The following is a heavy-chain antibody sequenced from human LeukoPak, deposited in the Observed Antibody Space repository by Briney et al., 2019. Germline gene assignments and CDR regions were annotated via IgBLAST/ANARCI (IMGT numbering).Heavy chain of an antibody. CDR1: GYTFTSYG. CDR3: ARDQGYVLRYFVWLGLGAFDI. J-gene: IGHJ3*02. CDR2: ISAYNGNT. D-gene: IGHD3-9*01. V-gene: IGHV1-18*01. Sequence: GASVKVSCKASGYTFTSYGISWVRQAPGQGLEWMGWISAYNGNTNYAQKLQGRVTMTTDTSTSTAYMELRSLRSDDTAVYYCARDQGYVLRYFVWLGLGAFDIWGQGTMVTVSS.